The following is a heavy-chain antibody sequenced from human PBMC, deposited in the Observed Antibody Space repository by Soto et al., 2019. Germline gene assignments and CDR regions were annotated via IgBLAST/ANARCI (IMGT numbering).Heavy chain of an antibody. V-gene: IGHV1-69*12. CDR3: VRGPDYEGYFDY. CDR1: GTTFSNFA. J-gene: IGHJ4*02. CDR2: IILPFGTP. D-gene: IGHD3-22*01. Sequence: QVRLVQSGAEVKKTGSSVKVSCEASGTTFSNFAIGWVRQAPGQGPEWMGGIILPFGTPNYAQKFQGRVTISADESMTTAYMEPRGLQSEDTAVYYCVRGPDYEGYFDYWGQGTLVTVSS.